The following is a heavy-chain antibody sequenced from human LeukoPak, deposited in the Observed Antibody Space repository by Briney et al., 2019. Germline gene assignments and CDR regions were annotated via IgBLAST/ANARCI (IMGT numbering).Heavy chain of an antibody. CDR3: AASLTIFGVEP. CDR1: GGSFSGYY. Sequence: SETLSLTCAVYGGSFSGYYRSWIRQPPGKGLEWIGEINHSGSTNYNPSLKSRVTISVDTSKNQFSLKLSSVTAADTAVYYCAASLTIFGVEPWGQGTLVTVSS. V-gene: IGHV4-34*01. J-gene: IGHJ5*02. D-gene: IGHD3-3*01. CDR2: INHSGST.